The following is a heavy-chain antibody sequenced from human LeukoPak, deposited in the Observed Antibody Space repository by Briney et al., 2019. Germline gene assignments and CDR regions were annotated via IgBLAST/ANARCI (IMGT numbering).Heavy chain of an antibody. V-gene: IGHV3-30-3*01. CDR2: ISHDGGNE. J-gene: IGHJ1*01. CDR3: ATFDMMTSYSDS. CDR1: GFIFSKYG. Sequence: PGGSLRLSCAASGFIFSKYGMHWARQAPGKGLEWVAVISHDGGNEYYEDSVKGRFTISRDNSKNTLFLQMNSLRAEDTAVYYCATFDMMTSYSDSWGQGTLVTVSS. D-gene: IGHD3-9*01.